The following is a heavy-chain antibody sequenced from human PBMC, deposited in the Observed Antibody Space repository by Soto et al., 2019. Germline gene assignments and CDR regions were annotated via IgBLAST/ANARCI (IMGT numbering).Heavy chain of an antibody. D-gene: IGHD2-2*01. CDR2: INPNSGGT. J-gene: IGHJ6*02. CDR1: GYTFTGYY. CDR3: VREECSSTSCYSRYYYGMDV. Sequence: ASVKVSCKASGYTFTGYYMHWVRQAPGQGLEWMGWINPNSGGTNYAQKFQGRVTMTRDTSISTAYMELSRLRSDDTAVYYCVREECSSTSCYSRYYYGMDVWGQGTTVTVSS. V-gene: IGHV1-2*02.